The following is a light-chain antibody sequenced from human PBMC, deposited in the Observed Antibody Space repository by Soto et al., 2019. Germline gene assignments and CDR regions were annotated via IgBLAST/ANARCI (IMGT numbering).Light chain of an antibody. Sequence: ENVLTQSPGILSLSPGERATLSCRASQSVTSSYLAWYQQKPGQAPRLLIYGASRRVTGIPDRFSGSGSGTDFTLTISRLEPEDFAVYYCQQYERSPGTFGQGTKVEIK. J-gene: IGKJ1*01. CDR2: GAS. CDR1: QSVTSSY. CDR3: QQYERSPGT. V-gene: IGKV3-20*01.